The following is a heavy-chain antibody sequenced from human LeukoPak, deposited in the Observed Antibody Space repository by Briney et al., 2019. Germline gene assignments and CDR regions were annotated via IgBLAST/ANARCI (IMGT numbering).Heavy chain of an antibody. CDR3: ALGRSQLRYFDWLLWSY. CDR2: IDPSDSYT. J-gene: IGHJ4*02. Sequence: GESLRISCKGSGYSFPSYWISWVRQMPGQGLEWMGRIDPSDSYTNYSPSFQGHVTISADKSISTAYLQWSSLKASDTAMYYCALGRSQLRYFDWLLWSYWGQGTLVTVSS. CDR1: GYSFPSYW. V-gene: IGHV5-10-1*01. D-gene: IGHD3-9*01.